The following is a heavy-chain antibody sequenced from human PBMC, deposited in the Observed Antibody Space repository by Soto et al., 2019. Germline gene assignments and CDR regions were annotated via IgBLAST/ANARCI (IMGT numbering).Heavy chain of an antibody. Sequence: ASVKVSCKVSGYTLTELSMHWVRQAPGKGLAWMGGFDPEDGETIYAQKFQGRVTMTEDTSTDTAHMELSSLRSEDTAVYYWATRSLSGSYSLCDYWGQGTLVTVSS. J-gene: IGHJ4*02. CDR1: GYTLTELS. V-gene: IGHV1-24*01. CDR2: FDPEDGET. D-gene: IGHD1-26*01. CDR3: ATRSLSGSYSLCDY.